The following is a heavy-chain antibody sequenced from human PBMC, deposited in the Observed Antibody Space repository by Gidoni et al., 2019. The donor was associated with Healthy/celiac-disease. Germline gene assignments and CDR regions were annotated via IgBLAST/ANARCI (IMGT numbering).Heavy chain of an antibody. D-gene: IGHD6-13*01. Sequence: QVQLQQWGAGLLKPSETLSLTCAVYGGSFSGYYWSWIRQRPGQGLGWIGEINHSGSTNYNPSLKSRVSISVDTSKNQFALKLGSVTAADTAVYYCARKDAAAANYYMDVWGKVTTVTVSS. CDR3: ARKDAAAANYYMDV. V-gene: IGHV4-34*01. J-gene: IGHJ6*03. CDR2: INHSGST. CDR1: GGSFSGYY.